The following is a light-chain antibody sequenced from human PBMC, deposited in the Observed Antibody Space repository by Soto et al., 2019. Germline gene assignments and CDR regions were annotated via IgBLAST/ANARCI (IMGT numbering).Light chain of an antibody. CDR2: DVS. CDR1: SSDIGDYNY. CDR3: SSYTRSATLI. J-gene: IGLJ1*01. V-gene: IGLV2-14*01. Sequence: QSALTQPASVSGSPGQSITISCVGTSSDIGDYNYVSWYQQHPGKVPKVIIYDVSNRPSGVSYRFSATKSGNTASLTISGLQAEDEADYYCSSYTRSATLIFGPGTKVTVL.